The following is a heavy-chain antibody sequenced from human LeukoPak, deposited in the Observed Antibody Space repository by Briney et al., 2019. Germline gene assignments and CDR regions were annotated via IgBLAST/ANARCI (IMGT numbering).Heavy chain of an antibody. V-gene: IGHV3-74*01. CDR2: INSDGSST. Sequence: GGSLRLPCAASGFTFSSYWMHWVRHAPGKGLVWVSRINSDGSSTSYADSVKGRFTISRDNAKNTLYLQMNSLRAEDTAVYYCARDRAVSSGRNWFDPWGQGTLVTVSS. J-gene: IGHJ5*02. CDR1: GFTFSSYW. D-gene: IGHD3-10*01. CDR3: ARDRAVSSGRNWFDP.